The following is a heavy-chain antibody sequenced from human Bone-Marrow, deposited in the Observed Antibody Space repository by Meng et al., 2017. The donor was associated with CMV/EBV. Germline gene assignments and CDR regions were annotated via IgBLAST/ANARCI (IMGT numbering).Heavy chain of an antibody. CDR2: ISYDGSNK. J-gene: IGHJ6*02. D-gene: IGHD1-26*01. Sequence: GGSLRLSCAASGFTFSSYAMHWVRQAPGKGLEWVAVISYDGSNKYYADSVKGRFTISRDNSKNTLYLQMNSLRAEDTAVYYCARGHGDGVSGFSYYYYGMDVWGQGTTVTVSS. V-gene: IGHV3-30-3*01. CDR1: GFTFSSYA. CDR3: ARGHGDGVSGFSYYYYGMDV.